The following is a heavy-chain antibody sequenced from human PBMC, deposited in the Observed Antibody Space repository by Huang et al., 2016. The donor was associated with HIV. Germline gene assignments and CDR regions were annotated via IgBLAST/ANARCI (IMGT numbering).Heavy chain of an antibody. V-gene: IGHV4-34*02. CDR1: GGPFSTHY. J-gene: IGHJ3*01. Sequence: QVRLQQRGGGLVRPSEPLSRTCAVYGGPFSTHYWSWIRQSPGKGLEWIAEIKYNGHANYNPSLRSRVRISVDTSKNQCSLNVTSVTAADTAIYYCARGRDTTEMDTVDDALDVWDQGTLVIVSS. CDR2: IKYNGHA. CDR3: ARGRDTTEMDTVDDALDV. D-gene: IGHD1-1*01.